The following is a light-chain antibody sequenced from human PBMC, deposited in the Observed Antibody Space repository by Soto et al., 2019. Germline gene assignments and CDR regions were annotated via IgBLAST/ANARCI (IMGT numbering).Light chain of an antibody. CDR2: GNS. V-gene: IGLV1-40*01. Sequence: QSVLTQPPSVSGAPGQRVTISCTGSSSNIGAGYDVHWYQQRPGTAPKLLIYGNSNRPSGFPDRFSGSKSGTSASLAITGLQAEDEADYYCQSYDSSLSGRVVFGGGTKLTVL. CDR1: SSNIGAGYD. CDR3: QSYDSSLSGRVV. J-gene: IGLJ2*01.